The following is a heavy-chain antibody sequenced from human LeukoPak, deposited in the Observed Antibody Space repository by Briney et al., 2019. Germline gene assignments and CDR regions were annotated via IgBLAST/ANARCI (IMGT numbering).Heavy chain of an antibody. CDR2: ISSSSSYI. V-gene: IGHV3-21*01. CDR3: ARDRNPRRDGYNPYYYYGMDV. J-gene: IGHJ6*02. CDR1: GFTFSSYS. D-gene: IGHD5-24*01. Sequence: GGSLRLSCAAPGFTFSSYSMNWVRQAPGKGLEWVSSISSSSSYIYYADSVKGRFTISGDNAKNSLYLQMNSLRAEDTAVYYCARDRNPRRDGYNPYYYYGMDVWGQGTTVTVSS.